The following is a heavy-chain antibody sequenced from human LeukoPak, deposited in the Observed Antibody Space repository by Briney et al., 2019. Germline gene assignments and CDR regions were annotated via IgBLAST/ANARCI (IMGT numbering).Heavy chain of an antibody. V-gene: IGHV1-46*01. CDR3: ARNYDYVWGSYRYRNFDY. J-gene: IGHJ4*02. D-gene: IGHD3-16*02. CDR2: INPSGGST. Sequence: GASVKVSCKASGYTFTSYYMHWVRQAPGQGLEWMGIINPSGGSTSYAQKFQGRVTMTRDTSISTAYMELSRLRSDDTAVYYCARNYDYVWGSYRYRNFDYWGQGTLVTVSS. CDR1: GYTFTSYY.